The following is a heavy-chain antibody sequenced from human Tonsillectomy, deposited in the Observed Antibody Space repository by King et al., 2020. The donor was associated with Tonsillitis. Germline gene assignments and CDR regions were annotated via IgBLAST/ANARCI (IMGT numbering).Heavy chain of an antibody. D-gene: IGHD3-3*01. CDR1: GFTFDDYA. V-gene: IGHV3-9*01. J-gene: IGHJ6*03. Sequence: VQLVESGGGLVQPGRSLRLFCAASGFTFDDYAMHWVRQAPGKGLEWVSGITWNSGDIGYADSVKGRFTISRDNAKNSLYLQMNSLRAGDTALYYCAKDTGRFLDPYIDVWGRAPTVTVS. CDR3: AKDTGRFLDPYIDV. CDR2: ITWNSGDI.